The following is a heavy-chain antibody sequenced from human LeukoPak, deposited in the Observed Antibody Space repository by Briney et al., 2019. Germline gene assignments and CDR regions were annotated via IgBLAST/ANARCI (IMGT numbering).Heavy chain of an antibody. Sequence: GGSLRLSCSASGFPFSSYAMHWVRQAPGKGLEYVSAISDSGGSTYYADSVKGRFTISRDNSKNTLYLQVSSLRAVDTAVYFCVRGYSFGPYGMDVWGQGTTVTVSS. CDR3: VRGYSFGPYGMDV. D-gene: IGHD2-15*01. CDR2: ISDSGGST. J-gene: IGHJ6*02. V-gene: IGHV3-64D*09. CDR1: GFPFSSYA.